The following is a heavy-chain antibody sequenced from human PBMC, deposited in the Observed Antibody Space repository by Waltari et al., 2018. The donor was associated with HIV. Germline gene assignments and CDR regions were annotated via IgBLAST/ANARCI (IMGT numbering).Heavy chain of an antibody. Sequence: EVQLVQSGGGLIKPGGSLRLSCAASGFSVTNYWMHWVRQSPGKGLVWVSRINIDGRTIDYADSVKGRFTISRDSAKNTLSLQMNSLREEDTAVYYCSRDTFGVYDFWGQGALVTVSS. CDR1: GFSVTNYW. CDR3: SRDTFGVYDF. V-gene: IGHV3-74*01. CDR2: INIDGRTI. J-gene: IGHJ4*02. D-gene: IGHD3-3*01.